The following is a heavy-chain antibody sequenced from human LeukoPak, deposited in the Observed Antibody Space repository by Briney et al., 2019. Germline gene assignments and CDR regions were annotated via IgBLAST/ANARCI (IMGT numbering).Heavy chain of an antibody. Sequence: SETLSLTCTVSGGSISSYYWSWIRQPPGKGLEWIGYIYYSGSTNYNPSLKSRVTISVDTSKNQFSLKLSSVTAADTAVYYCARGQTVAGTQFYFDYWGQGTLVTVSS. J-gene: IGHJ4*02. V-gene: IGHV4-59*12. D-gene: IGHD6-19*01. CDR1: GGSISSYY. CDR3: ARGQTVAGTQFYFDY. CDR2: IYYSGST.